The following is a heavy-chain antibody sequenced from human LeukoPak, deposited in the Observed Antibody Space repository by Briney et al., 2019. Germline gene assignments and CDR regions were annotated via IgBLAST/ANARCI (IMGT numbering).Heavy chain of an antibody. CDR3: ARRLVDSAASQVSDD. V-gene: IGHV4-38-2*01. D-gene: IGHD6-19*01. CDR2: IYWSGSS. J-gene: IGHJ4*02. CDR1: GYSMNSGYH. Sequence: SETLSLTCAVSGYSMNSGYHWGWIRQPPGKGLEWIASIYWSGSSYYNPSLKSRLTISVDTSKNQFSLRLSSVTAADTAVYYCARRLVDSAASQVSDDWGQGTLVTVSS.